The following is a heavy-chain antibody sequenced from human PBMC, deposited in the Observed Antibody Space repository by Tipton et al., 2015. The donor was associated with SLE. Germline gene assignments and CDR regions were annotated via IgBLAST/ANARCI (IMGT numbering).Heavy chain of an antibody. CDR3: AQAHLWGSYRYASDI. CDR2: INHGGST. CDR1: GGSISSGGYY. V-gene: IGHV4-31*02. D-gene: IGHD3-16*02. Sequence: LRLSCTVSGGSISSGGYYWTWIRQLPGKGLEWIGEINHGGSTNYNPSLKSRVTISVDTSKNQFSLKLSSVTAADTAVYYCAQAHLWGSYRYASDIWGQGTMVTVSS. J-gene: IGHJ3*02.